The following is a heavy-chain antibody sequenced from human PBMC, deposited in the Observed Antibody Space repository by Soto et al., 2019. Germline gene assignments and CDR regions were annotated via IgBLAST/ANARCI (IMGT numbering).Heavy chain of an antibody. CDR3: GKVLVADTGHTESES. CDR1: GGSIYRSGYY. D-gene: IGHD1-1*01. J-gene: IGHJ5*02. CDR2: IDYNGVT. V-gene: IGHV4-39*01. Sequence: PSETLSLTCTVSGGSIYRSGYYWGWIRQPPGRGLEWIGNIDYNGVTYSNPSLKSRVTISRDTSKNQFSLKLTSVTAADTALYYCGKVLVADTGHTESESWGPGTLVTVS.